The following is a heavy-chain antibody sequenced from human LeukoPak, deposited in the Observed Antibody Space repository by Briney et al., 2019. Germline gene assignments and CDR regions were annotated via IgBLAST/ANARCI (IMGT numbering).Heavy chain of an antibody. CDR1: GFTFSSYG. CDR2: IWYDGSNK. V-gene: IGHV3-33*01. J-gene: IGHJ4*02. Sequence: GGSLRLSCAASGFTFSSYGMHWVRQAPSKGLGWVAVIWYDGSNKYYADSVKGRFTTSRDNSKTTLYLQMNSLRAEDTAVYYCARAWSRGNYFDYWGQGTLVTVSS. D-gene: IGHD3-16*01. CDR3: ARAWSRGNYFDY.